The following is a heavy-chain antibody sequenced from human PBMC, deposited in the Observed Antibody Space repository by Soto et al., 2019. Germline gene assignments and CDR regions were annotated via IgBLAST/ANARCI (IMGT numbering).Heavy chain of an antibody. Sequence: PGESLKISCKGSGYSFTSYWISWVRQMPGKGLEWMGRIDPSDSYANYSPSFQGHVTISADKSISTAYLQWSSLKASDTAMYYCARHAGGDYYYYGMDVWGQGTTVTVSS. D-gene: IGHD3-16*01. CDR1: GYSFTSYW. CDR2: IDPSDSYA. V-gene: IGHV5-10-1*01. CDR3: ARHAGGDYYYYGMDV. J-gene: IGHJ6*02.